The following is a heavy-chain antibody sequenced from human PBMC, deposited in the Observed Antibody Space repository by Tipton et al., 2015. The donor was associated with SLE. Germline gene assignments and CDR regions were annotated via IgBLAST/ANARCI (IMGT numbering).Heavy chain of an antibody. CDR2: IYYGGTI. CDR3: ARVWGTGSRGVDY. V-gene: IGHV4-28*02. J-gene: IGHJ4*02. Sequence: TLSLTCNVSVYSISSSHWWGWIRQPPGKGLEWIGHIYYGGTIYYNPSLKSRVTMSIDTSKNQFSLQLSSVTPEDTAVYYCARVWGTGSRGVDYWGQGTLVTVSS. CDR1: VYSISSSHW. D-gene: IGHD2-2*01.